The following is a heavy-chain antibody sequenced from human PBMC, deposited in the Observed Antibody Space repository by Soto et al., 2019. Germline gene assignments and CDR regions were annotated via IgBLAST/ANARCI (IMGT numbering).Heavy chain of an antibody. Sequence: GGSLRLSCAASGFTFSSYGMHWVRQAPGKGLEWVAVIWYDGSNKYYADSVKGRFTISRDNSKNTLNLQMNSLRAEDTAVYYCARDLFGGIAAALSYYYYGMDVWGQGTTVTVSS. J-gene: IGHJ6*02. CDR3: ARDLFGGIAAALSYYYYGMDV. CDR1: GFTFSSYG. V-gene: IGHV3-33*01. CDR2: IWYDGSNK. D-gene: IGHD6-13*01.